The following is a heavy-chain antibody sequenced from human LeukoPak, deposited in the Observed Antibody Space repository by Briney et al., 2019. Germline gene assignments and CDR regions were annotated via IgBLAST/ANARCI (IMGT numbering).Heavy chain of an antibody. D-gene: IGHD6-6*01. CDR1: GYTFTSYG. Sequence: VASVKVSCKASGYTFTSYGISWVRQAPGQGLEWMGWISAYNGNTNYAQKLQGRVTMTTDTSTSTAYMELRSLRSDDTAVYYCASTGSSSSLSDFDYWGQGTLVTVSS. CDR3: ASTGSSSSLSDFDY. J-gene: IGHJ4*02. V-gene: IGHV1-18*01. CDR2: ISAYNGNT.